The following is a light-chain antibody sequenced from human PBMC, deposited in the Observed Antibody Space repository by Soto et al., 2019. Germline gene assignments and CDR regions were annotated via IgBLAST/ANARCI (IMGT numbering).Light chain of an antibody. CDR2: DAS. CDR3: QQYNSYSQT. Sequence: DIQMTQSPSTLSASVGDRVTITCRASQSISSWLAWYQQKPGKAPKLLIYDASSLERGVPSRFSGSGSGTEFTLTISSLQPDDFATYCCQQYNSYSQTFGQGTKLEIK. CDR1: QSISSW. V-gene: IGKV1-5*01. J-gene: IGKJ2*01.